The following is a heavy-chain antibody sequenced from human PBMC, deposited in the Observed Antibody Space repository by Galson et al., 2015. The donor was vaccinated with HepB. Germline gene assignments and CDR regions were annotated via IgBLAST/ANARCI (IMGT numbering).Heavy chain of an antibody. CDR1: GGSFSGYY. J-gene: IGHJ4*02. Sequence: LSLTCAVSGGSFSGYYWSWIRQPPGKGLEWIGEINHSGSTNYNPSLKSRVTISVDTSKNQFSLKLSSVTAADTAVYYCARGWYCSSTSCRKPEFDYWGQGTLVTVSS. CDR3: ARGWYCSSTSCRKPEFDY. D-gene: IGHD2-2*01. V-gene: IGHV4-34*01. CDR2: INHSGST.